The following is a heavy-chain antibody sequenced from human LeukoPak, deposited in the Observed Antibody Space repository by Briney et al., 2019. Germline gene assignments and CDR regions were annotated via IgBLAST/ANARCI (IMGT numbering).Heavy chain of an antibody. J-gene: IGHJ4*02. Sequence: SETLSLTCTASGGSISISTYYWGWIRQPPGKGLEWIGSIYYSGSTYYSPSLNSRVTISVDTSKNQLSLKLSSVTAADTAVYFCARHRDFHFDYWGQGTLVTVSS. CDR1: GGSISISTYY. CDR2: IYYSGST. CDR3: ARHRDFHFDY. V-gene: IGHV4-39*01. D-gene: IGHD3-10*01.